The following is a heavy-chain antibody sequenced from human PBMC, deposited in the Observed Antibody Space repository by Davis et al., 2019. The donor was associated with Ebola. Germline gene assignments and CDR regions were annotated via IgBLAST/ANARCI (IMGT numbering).Heavy chain of an antibody. D-gene: IGHD4-11*01. CDR3: ARGHNYAHEY. CDR2: VILKSGAT. V-gene: IGHV1-2*06. Sequence: ASVTVSCKASGYTFTDYNIHWMRQAPGQGLEWLGRVILKSGATNYAQKFQGRVTMTRDTSISTVDMELSSLRYDDPADYYCARGHNYAHEYWGQGTLVTVSS. J-gene: IGHJ4*02. CDR1: GYTFTDYN.